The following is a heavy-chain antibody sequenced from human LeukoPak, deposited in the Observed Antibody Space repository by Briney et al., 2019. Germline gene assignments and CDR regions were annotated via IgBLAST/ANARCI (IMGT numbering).Heavy chain of an antibody. D-gene: IGHD2-21*01. CDR3: ASIAEGDWHFQH. V-gene: IGHV3-21*01. J-gene: IGHJ1*01. CDR2: ISSSSSYI. CDR1: GFTFSSYS. Sequence: GGSLRLSCAASGFTFSSYSMNWVRQAPGKGLEWVSSISSSSSYIYYADSVKGRFTISRDNAKNSLYLQMNSLRAEDTAVYYCASIAEGDWHFQHWGQGTLVTVSS.